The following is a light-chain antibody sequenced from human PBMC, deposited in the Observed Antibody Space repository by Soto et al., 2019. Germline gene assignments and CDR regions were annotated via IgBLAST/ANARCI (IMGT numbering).Light chain of an antibody. CDR2: AAS. Sequence: DIQITQSPSSLSASVGDRVTITCRASQSISSYLNWYQQKPGKAPKLLIYAASSLQSGVPSRFSGSGSGTDFTLTISSLQPEDFATYYCQQSYSTPQTFGPGTKVD. CDR1: QSISSY. CDR3: QQSYSTPQT. J-gene: IGKJ3*01. V-gene: IGKV1-39*01.